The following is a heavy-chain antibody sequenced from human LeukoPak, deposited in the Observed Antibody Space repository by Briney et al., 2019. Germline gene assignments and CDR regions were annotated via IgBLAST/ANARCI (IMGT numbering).Heavy chain of an antibody. V-gene: IGHV4-59*01. CDR2: IYYSGST. Sequence: KPSETLSLTCTVSGGSISSYYWSWIRQPPGKGLEWIGYIYYSGSTNYNPSLKSRVTISVDTSKNQFSLKLSSVTAADTAVYYCAREGGRYYYDSSGYRFWGQGTLVTVSS. D-gene: IGHD3-22*01. J-gene: IGHJ4*02. CDR1: GGSISSYY. CDR3: AREGGRYYYDSSGYRF.